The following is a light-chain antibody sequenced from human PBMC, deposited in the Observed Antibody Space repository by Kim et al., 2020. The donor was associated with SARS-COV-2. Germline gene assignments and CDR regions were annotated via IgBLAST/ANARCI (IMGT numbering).Light chain of an antibody. V-gene: IGLV3-19*01. CDR2: GKN. CDR1: SLRSYY. J-gene: IGLJ2*01. Sequence: VALGQTVRIKCQGDSLRSYYATWYQQKPEQAPILVIYGKNNRPSGIPDRFSGSSSGNTASLTITGTQAGDEADYYCNSRDSNDNVVFGGGTKLTVL. CDR3: NSRDSNDNVV.